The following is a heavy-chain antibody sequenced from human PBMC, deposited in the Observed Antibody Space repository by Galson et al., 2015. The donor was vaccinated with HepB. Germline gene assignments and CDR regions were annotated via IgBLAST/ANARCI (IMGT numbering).Heavy chain of an antibody. V-gene: IGHV3-20*04. J-gene: IGHJ3*02. CDR2: INWSGGST. CDR3: ARATTVTCCHDAFDI. CDR1: GFSFDDYG. D-gene: IGHD4-17*01. Sequence: SLRLSCAASGFSFDDYGMGWVRQTPGKGLEWVSSINWSGGSTRYADSVKGRFTISRDNAKNSLYLQMNSLRAEDTAVYYCARATTVTCCHDAFDIWGQGTMVTVSS.